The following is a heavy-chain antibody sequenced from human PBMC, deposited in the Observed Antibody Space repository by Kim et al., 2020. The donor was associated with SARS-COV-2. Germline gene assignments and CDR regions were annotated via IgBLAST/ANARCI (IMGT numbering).Heavy chain of an antibody. J-gene: IGHJ4*02. CDR2: IKSKRDGETR. CDR1: GFIFSQAW. CDR3: VIDDYHAKSGPSPWDFFDY. Sequence: GGSLRLSCAGSGFIFSQAWMSWVRQVPGKGLEWVGRIKSKRDGETRDYAASVKDRFIISRDDSQNRIYLEMSSLNAEDTAVYFCVIDDYHAKSGPSPWDFFDYWGQGTMVTVSS. V-gene: IGHV3-15*01. D-gene: IGHD3-22*01.